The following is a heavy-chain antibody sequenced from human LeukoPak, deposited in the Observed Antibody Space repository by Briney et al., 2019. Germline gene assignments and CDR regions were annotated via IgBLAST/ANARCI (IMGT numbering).Heavy chain of an antibody. CDR3: ARGKGYDFWSGYQYYYMDV. D-gene: IGHD3-3*01. CDR1: SGSISTSNYY. J-gene: IGHJ6*03. V-gene: IGHV4-39*07. Sequence: SETLSITCTVSSGSISTSNYYWGWVRQPPGKALEWIGNIFYSGSTYYSPSLKSRVTISVDTSKNQFSLKLSSVTAADTAVYYCARGKGYDFWSGYQYYYMDVWGKGTTVTVSS. CDR2: IFYSGST.